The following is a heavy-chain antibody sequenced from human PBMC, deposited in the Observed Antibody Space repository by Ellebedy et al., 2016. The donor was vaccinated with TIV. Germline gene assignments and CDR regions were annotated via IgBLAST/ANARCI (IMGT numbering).Heavy chain of an antibody. D-gene: IGHD2-2*03. V-gene: IGHV4-4*02. CDR2: IYHSGST. Sequence: MPSETLSLTCAVSGGSISSSNWWSWVRQPPGKGLEWIGEIYHSGSTNYNPSLKSRVTISVDKSKNQFSLKLSSVTAADTAVYYCGSGYLAPYYFDYWGQGTLVTVSS. CDR1: GGSISSSNW. CDR3: GSGYLAPYYFDY. J-gene: IGHJ4*02.